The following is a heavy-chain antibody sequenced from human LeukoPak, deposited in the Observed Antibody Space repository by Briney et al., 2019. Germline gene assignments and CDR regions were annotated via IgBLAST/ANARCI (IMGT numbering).Heavy chain of an antibody. CDR3: AKDSRFDWLFPRGYYYYGMDV. V-gene: IGHV3-30*02. CDR1: GSTFSSYG. J-gene: IGHJ6*02. CDR2: IRYDGSNK. Sequence: GGSLRLSCAASGSTFSSYGMHWVRQAPGKGLEWVAFIRYDGSNKYYADSVKGRFTISRDNSKNTLYLQMNSLRAEDTAVYYCAKDSRFDWLFPRGYYYYGMDVWGQGTTVTVSS. D-gene: IGHD3-9*01.